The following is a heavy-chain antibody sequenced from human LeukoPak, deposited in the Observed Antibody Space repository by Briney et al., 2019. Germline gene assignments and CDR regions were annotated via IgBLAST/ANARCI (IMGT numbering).Heavy chain of an antibody. CDR3: ARDDSSGFAFDI. CDR2: IYHSGST. D-gene: IGHD3-22*01. V-gene: IGHV4-38-2*02. CDR1: GYSISSGYY. Sequence: SETLSLTCTVSGYSISSGYYWGWIRQPPGKGLEWIGSIYHSGSTYYNPSLKSRVTISVDTSKSQFSLKLSSVTAADTAVYYCARDDSSGFAFDIWGQGTMVTVSS. J-gene: IGHJ3*02.